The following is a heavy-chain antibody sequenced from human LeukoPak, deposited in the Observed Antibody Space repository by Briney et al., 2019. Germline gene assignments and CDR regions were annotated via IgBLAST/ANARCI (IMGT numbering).Heavy chain of an antibody. CDR3: ARGSCSSTSCYWRGNWFDP. D-gene: IGHD2-2*01. CDR2: INPDSGTT. J-gene: IGHJ5*02. V-gene: IGHV1-2*02. Sequence: VASVKVSCKASGYTFTGYYMHWVRQAPGQGLEWMGWINPDSGTTNCAQKFQGRVTMTRDTSISTAYMELSRLRSDDTAVYYCARGSCSSTSCYWRGNWFDPWGQGTLVTVSS. CDR1: GYTFTGYY.